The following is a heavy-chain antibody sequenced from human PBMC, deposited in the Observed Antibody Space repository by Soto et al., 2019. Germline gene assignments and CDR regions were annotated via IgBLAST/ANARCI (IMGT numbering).Heavy chain of an antibody. CDR1: GYTFTSYG. J-gene: IGHJ6*03. Sequence: GASVKVSCKASGYTFTSYGISWVRQAPGQGLEWMGWISAYNCNTNYAQKLQGRVTMTTDTSTSTAYMELRSLRSDDTAVYYCAATPLLYCSGGSCYLDVWGKGTTVTVSS. CDR2: ISAYNCNT. D-gene: IGHD2-15*01. CDR3: AATPLLYCSGGSCYLDV. V-gene: IGHV1-18*01.